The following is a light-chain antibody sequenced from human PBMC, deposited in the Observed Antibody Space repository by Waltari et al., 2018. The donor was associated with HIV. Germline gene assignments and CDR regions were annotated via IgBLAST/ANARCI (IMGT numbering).Light chain of an antibody. CDR1: RSNIGSNY. CDR2: RNK. V-gene: IGLV1-47*01. J-gene: IGLJ3*02. Sequence: QSVLTQPPSASGTPGQRVTISCSGSRSNIGSNYGYWYQELPGTAPKLLIYRNKQRPSGVPDRFSGSKSGTSASLAISGLRSEDEADYYCAAWDDSLSGLVFGGGTKVTVL. CDR3: AAWDDSLSGLV.